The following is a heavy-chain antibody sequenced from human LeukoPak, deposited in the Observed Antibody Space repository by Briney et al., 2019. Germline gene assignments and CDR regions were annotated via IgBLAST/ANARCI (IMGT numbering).Heavy chain of an antibody. CDR1: GGSFSGYY. CDR2: INHSGST. V-gene: IGHV4-34*01. Sequence: SETLSLTCAVYGGSFSGYYWSWIRQPPGKGREGIGEINHSGSTNYNPCLKSRVTISVDTSKNQFSLELSSVTGAHTAVYYCARLQKLFLWFGEPFDYWRQRTLLTVSP. J-gene: IGHJ4*02. D-gene: IGHD3-10*01. CDR3: ARLQKLFLWFGEPFDY.